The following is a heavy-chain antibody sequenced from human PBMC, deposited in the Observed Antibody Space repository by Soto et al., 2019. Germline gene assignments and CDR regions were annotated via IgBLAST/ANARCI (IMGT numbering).Heavy chain of an antibody. J-gene: IGHJ4*02. Sequence: QITLKESGPTLLNPTQTLTLTCTLSGFSLSTSGVGVGWIRQPPGKALAWLALIYGNDDKRYRPSLKKRLTITKATSNNQVVITMTNMDPVDTAAYYCTHSGVTYYYGPGNDYAMNHWGQGTLVTVSS. V-gene: IGHV2-5*01. CDR3: THSGVTYYYGPGNDYAMNH. D-gene: IGHD3-10*01. CDR2: IYGNDDK. CDR1: GFSLSTSGVG.